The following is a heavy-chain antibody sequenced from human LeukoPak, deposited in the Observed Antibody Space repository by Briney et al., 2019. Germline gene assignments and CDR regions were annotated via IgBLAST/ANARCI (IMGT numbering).Heavy chain of an antibody. CDR3: ARGPYYYDSSGYSAAAVANRYYYYGMDV. CDR2: INHSGST. J-gene: IGHJ6*02. CDR1: VGPFSGYY. Sequence: SETLSLTCAVYVGPFSGYYWSWIRQSPGKGLEWIGEINHSGSTKHNPSLKRRVTISVGTSKNQFSLKLSSVTAADTAVYYCARGPYYYDSSGYSAAAVANRYYYYGMDVWGQGTTVTVSS. D-gene: IGHD3-22*01. V-gene: IGHV4-34*01.